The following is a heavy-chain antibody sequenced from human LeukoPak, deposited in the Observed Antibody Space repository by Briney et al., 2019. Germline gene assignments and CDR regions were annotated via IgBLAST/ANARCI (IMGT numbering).Heavy chain of an antibody. CDR2: INSDGSST. D-gene: IGHD2-15*01. J-gene: IGHJ3*01. CDR1: GFSFSAYW. CDR3: AKDRGGSSQLGDAFDV. V-gene: IGHV3-74*01. Sequence: PGGSLRLSCAASGFSFSAYWMHWVRQAPGKGLVWVSHINSDGSSTRYADSVKGRFTISRDNAKNTLYLQMNSLRAEDTALYYCAKDRGGSSQLGDAFDVWGHGTMVTVSS.